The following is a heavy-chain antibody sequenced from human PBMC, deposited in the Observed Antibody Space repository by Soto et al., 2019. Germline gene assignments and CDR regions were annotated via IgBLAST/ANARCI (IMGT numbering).Heavy chain of an antibody. CDR2: IFYDGSHK. Sequence: GGSLRLSCTASGFAFSDYGMHWVRQAPGKGLEWVAIIFYDGSHKYYADSVKGRFTISRDNSRNTVELQMNSLRAEDTATYFCARRRSTVTTPWFYHGMDVWGRGTTVTVSS. D-gene: IGHD4-17*01. CDR1: GFAFSDYG. J-gene: IGHJ6*02. CDR3: ARRRSTVTTPWFYHGMDV. V-gene: IGHV3-33*01.